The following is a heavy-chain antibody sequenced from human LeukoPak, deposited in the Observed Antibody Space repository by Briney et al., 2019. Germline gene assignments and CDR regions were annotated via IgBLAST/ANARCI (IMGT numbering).Heavy chain of an antibody. J-gene: IGHJ3*02. CDR3: AKGTGVRGALGAFDI. CDR2: ISGSGGST. V-gene: IGHV3-23*01. Sequence: GGSLRLSCAASGFTFSSYAMSWVRQAPGKGLGWVSAISGSGGSTYYADSVKGRLTISRDNSKNTLYLQMNSLRAEDTAVYYCAKGTGVRGALGAFDIWGQGTMVTVSS. D-gene: IGHD3-10*01. CDR1: GFTFSSYA.